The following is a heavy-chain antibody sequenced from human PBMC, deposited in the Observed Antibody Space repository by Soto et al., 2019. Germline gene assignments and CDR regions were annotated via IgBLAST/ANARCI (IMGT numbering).Heavy chain of an antibody. V-gene: IGHV4-39*01. D-gene: IGHD2-21*01. CDR2: IYFAGSP. J-gene: IGHJ6*02. CDR3: ASLEFPCLRGSCDDSSFYGLDV. Sequence: HLQLQESGPGLVKASETLSLTCTVSGGSISGTDHYWGWVRQPPGKALEWLGRIYFAGSPSHNPALQSRATISVDASKNQFSLRVTTATAANQAVNYCASLEFPCLRGSCDDSSFYGLDVCGQGATVTVCS. CDR1: GGSISGTDHY.